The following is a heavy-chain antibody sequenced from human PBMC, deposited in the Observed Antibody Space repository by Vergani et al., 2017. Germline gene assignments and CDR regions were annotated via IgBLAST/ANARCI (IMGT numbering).Heavy chain of an antibody. CDR2: IYYSGST. J-gene: IGHJ4*02. CDR3: ARGFYGGNSCFDY. V-gene: IGHV4-59*01. D-gene: IGHD4-23*01. Sequence: QVQLQESGPGLVKPSETLSLTCTVSGGSISSYYWSWIRQPPGEGLEWIGYIYYSGSTNYNPYLKSRVTISVDTSKNQFSLKLSSVTAADTAVYYCARGFYGGNSCFDYWGQGTLVTVSS. CDR1: GGSISSYY.